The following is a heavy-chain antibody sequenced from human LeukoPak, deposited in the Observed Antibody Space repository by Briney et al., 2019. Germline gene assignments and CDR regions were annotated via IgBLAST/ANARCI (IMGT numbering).Heavy chain of an antibody. Sequence: KPSETLSLTCTVSGYSIRNGYNWGWIRLVPGKGLEWLGSIYHSGSTNYNPSLKSRVTISVDKSKNQFSLKLSSVTAADTAVYYCARAPGEGMATMGIDYWGQGTLVTVSS. V-gene: IGHV4-38-2*02. CDR2: IYHSGST. CDR3: ARAPGEGMATMGIDY. CDR1: GYSIRNGYN. J-gene: IGHJ4*02. D-gene: IGHD5-24*01.